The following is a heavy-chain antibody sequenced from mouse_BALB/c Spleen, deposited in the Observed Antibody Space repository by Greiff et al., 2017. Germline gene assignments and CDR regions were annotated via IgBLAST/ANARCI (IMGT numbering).Heavy chain of an antibody. J-gene: IGHJ3*01. D-gene: IGHD2-2*01. Sequence: QVQLKESGAELARPGASVKMSCKASGYTFTSYTMHWVKQRPGQGLEWIGYINPSSGYTNYNQKFKDKATLTADKSSSTAYMQLSSLTSEDSAVYYCARDGYDVPFAYWGQGTLVTVSA. V-gene: IGHV1-4*01. CDR3: ARDGYDVPFAY. CDR2: INPSSGYT. CDR1: GYTFTSYT.